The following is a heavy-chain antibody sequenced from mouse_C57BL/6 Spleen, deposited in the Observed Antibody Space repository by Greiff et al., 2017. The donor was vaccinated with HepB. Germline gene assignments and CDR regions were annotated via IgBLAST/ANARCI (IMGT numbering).Heavy chain of an antibody. Sequence: VMLVESGAELVKPGASVKLSCKASGYTFTEYTIHWVKQRSGQGLEWIGWFYPGSGSIKYNEKFKDKATLTADKSSSTVYMELSRLTSEDSAVYFCARHEGGPRDYYYAMDYWGQGTSVTVSS. V-gene: IGHV1-62-2*01. CDR1: GYTFTEYT. CDR3: ARHEGGPRDYYYAMDY. J-gene: IGHJ4*01. D-gene: IGHD3-1*01. CDR2: FYPGSGSI.